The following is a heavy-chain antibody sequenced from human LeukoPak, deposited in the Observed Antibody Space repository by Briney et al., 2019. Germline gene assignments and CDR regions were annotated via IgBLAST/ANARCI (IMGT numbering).Heavy chain of an antibody. CDR3: ARVQRRVVDFDY. V-gene: IGHV3-48*03. Sequence: PGGSLRLSCAASGFTFSSYEMNWVRQAPGKGLEWVSYVSSSGSTIYYADSVKGRFTIPRDNAKNSLYLQMNSLRAEDTAVYYCARVQRRVVDFDYWGQGTLVTVSS. D-gene: IGHD3-3*01. CDR2: VSSSGSTI. CDR1: GFTFSSYE. J-gene: IGHJ4*02.